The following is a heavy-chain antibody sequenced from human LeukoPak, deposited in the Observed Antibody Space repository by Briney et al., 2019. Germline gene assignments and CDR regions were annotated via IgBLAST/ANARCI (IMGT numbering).Heavy chain of an antibody. D-gene: IGHD6-19*01. J-gene: IGHJ6*02. Sequence: GASVKVSCKASGYTFTGYYMHWVRQAPGQGLEWMGWINPNSGGTNYAQKFQGRVTMTRDTSISTAYMELSRLRSDDTAVYYCARLGGALAGTYYYGMDVWGQGTTVTVSS. V-gene: IGHV1-2*02. CDR2: INPNSGGT. CDR3: ARLGGALAGTYYYGMDV. CDR1: GYTFTGYY.